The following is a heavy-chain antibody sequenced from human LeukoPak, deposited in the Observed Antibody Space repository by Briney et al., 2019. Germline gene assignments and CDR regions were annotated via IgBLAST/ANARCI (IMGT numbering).Heavy chain of an antibody. D-gene: IGHD1-26*01. CDR1: GFTFSSYA. CDR2: ISGSGGST. J-gene: IGHJ5*02. CDR3: AKDRAYSGSPGWFDP. V-gene: IGHV3-23*01. Sequence: GGSLRLSCAASGFTFSSYAMSWVRQAPGKGLEWVSAISGSGGSTYYADSVKGRFTISRDNSKNTLYLQMNSLRAEDTAVYYCAKDRAYSGSPGWFDPWGQGTLVTVSS.